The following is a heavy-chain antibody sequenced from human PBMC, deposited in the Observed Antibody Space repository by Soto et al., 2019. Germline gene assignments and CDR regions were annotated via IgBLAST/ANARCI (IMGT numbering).Heavy chain of an antibody. V-gene: IGHV1-18*01. Sequence: QGQLVQSGGEVKKPGASVKVSCKASGYTFSRYGTIWVRQAPGQGLEWMGWISGYNGDTNYAQKFQGRVTMTIDTSTTTAYMELRGLTSDDTAIYYCAKNGQPPYYYYGLDVWGQGTTVTVSS. CDR3: AKNGQPPYYYYGLDV. CDR2: ISGYNGDT. J-gene: IGHJ6*02. CDR1: GYTFSRYG. D-gene: IGHD2-8*01.